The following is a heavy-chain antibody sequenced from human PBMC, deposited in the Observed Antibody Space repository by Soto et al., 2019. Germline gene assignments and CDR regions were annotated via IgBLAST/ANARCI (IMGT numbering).Heavy chain of an antibody. CDR3: ARARITGTTGASFAFDI. D-gene: IGHD1-20*01. CDR1: GFTFSSYA. J-gene: IGHJ3*02. CDR2: ISYDGSNK. Sequence: QVQLVESGGGVVQPGRSLRLSCAASGFTFSSYAMHWVRQAPGKGLEWVAVISYDGSNKYYADSVKGRFTISRDNSKNTLYLQMNSRRAEDTAVYYCARARITGTTGASFAFDIWGQGTMVTVSS. V-gene: IGHV3-30-3*01.